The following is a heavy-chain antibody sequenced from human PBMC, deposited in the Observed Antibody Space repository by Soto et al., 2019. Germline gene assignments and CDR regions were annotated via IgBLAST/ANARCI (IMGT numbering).Heavy chain of an antibody. Sequence: HPCCCLRLSSASSRDSFSSDAMNWFGQTPGKGLEGGAVISDSGGSTYYADSVKGRFTISRDNSKNSLYLQMNRLRAEDTAVYYCAKGAWGIAVAAPFDYWGQGTLVTV. CDR2: ISDSGGST. CDR1: RDSFSSDA. D-gene: IGHD6-19*01. J-gene: IGHJ4*02. V-gene: IGHV3-23*01. CDR3: AKGAWGIAVAAPFDY.